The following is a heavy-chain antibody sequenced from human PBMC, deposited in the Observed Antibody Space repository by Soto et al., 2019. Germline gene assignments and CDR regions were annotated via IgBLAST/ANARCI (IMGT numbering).Heavy chain of an antibody. CDR2: VSIGGST. V-gene: IGHV3-23*01. D-gene: IGHD2-15*01. CDR3: AKRRGAGGHFDY. Sequence: DVQLLESGGGLVQTEGSLRLSCAASGFTFSSYAMGWVRRGPGKGLEWVAVVSIGGSTHYADSVRGRFTISRDNSKNTLSLQMNSLTAEDTAVYFCAKRRGAGGHFDYWGQGALVTVSS. J-gene: IGHJ4*02. CDR1: GFTFSSYA.